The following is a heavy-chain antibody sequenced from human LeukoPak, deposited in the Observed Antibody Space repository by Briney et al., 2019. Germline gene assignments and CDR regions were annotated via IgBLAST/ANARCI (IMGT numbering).Heavy chain of an antibody. CDR2: IYHSGST. V-gene: IGHV4-39*01. J-gene: IGHJ4*02. CDR1: GGSISSSFYY. Sequence: SETLSLTCTVSGGSISSSFYYWGWIRQPPGKGLEWIGSIYHSGSTYYNPSLKSRVTISVDTSKNQFSLKLSSVTAADTAVYYCARQGTTRDSSGYYFFDYWGQGTLVTVSS. D-gene: IGHD3-22*01. CDR3: ARQGTTRDSSGYYFFDY.